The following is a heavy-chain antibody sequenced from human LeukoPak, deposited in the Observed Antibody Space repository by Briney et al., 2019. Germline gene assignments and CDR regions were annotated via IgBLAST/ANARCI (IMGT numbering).Heavy chain of an antibody. V-gene: IGHV4-39*07. J-gene: IGHJ4*02. CDR1: GGSISSSSYY. CDR2: IYYSGST. Sequence: PSETLSLTCTVSGGSISSSSYYWGWIRQPPGKGLEWIGSIYYSGSTYYNPSLKSRVTISVDTSKNQFSLKLSSVTAADTAVYYCAREPYCSSTSCYAEYSSGWPFDYWGQGTLVTVSS. D-gene: IGHD2-2*01. CDR3: AREPYCSSTSCYAEYSSGWPFDY.